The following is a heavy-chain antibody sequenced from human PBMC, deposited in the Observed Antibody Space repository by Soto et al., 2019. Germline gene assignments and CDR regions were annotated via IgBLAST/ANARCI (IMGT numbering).Heavy chain of an antibody. J-gene: IGHJ4*02. D-gene: IGHD1-26*01. Sequence: PGGSLRLSCAASGFTFSSYAMSWVRQAPGKGLEWVSAISGSGGSTYYADSVKGRFTISRDNSKNTLYLQMNSLRAEDTAVYYCAKTALGGSYWTGTDLTLDYWGQGTLVTVSS. CDR1: GFTFSSYA. CDR2: ISGSGGST. V-gene: IGHV3-23*01. CDR3: AKTALGGSYWTGTDLTLDY.